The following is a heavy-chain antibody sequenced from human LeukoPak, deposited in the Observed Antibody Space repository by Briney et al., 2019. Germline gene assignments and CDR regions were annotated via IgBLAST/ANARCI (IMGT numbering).Heavy chain of an antibody. Sequence: GGSLRLSCAASGFTFSSYEMNWVHQAPGKGLEWVSYISSSGSTIYYADSVKGRFTISRDNAKNSLYLQMNSLRAEDTAVYYCARAYPELLWFGEQDYYFDYWGQGTLVTVSS. V-gene: IGHV3-48*03. J-gene: IGHJ4*02. D-gene: IGHD3-10*01. CDR2: ISSSGSTI. CDR1: GFTFSSYE. CDR3: ARAYPELLWFGEQDYYFDY.